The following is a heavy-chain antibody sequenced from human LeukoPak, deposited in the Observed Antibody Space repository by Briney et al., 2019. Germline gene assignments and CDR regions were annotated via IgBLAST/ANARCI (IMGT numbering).Heavy chain of an antibody. J-gene: IGHJ4*02. CDR1: GGSISSSSYY. D-gene: IGHD4-17*01. CDR3: ARDLRATY. V-gene: IGHV4-39*07. CDR2: IYYSGST. Sequence: SETLSLTCTVSGGSISSSSYYWGWIRQPPGKGLEWIGSIYYSGSTYYNPSLKSRVTISVDTSKNQFSLKLSSVTAADTAVYYCARDLRATYWGQGTLVTVSS.